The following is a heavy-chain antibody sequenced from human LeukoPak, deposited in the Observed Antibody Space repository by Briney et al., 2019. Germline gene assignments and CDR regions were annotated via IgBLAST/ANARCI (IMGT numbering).Heavy chain of an antibody. CDR2: IYSGGST. V-gene: IGHV3-66*01. J-gene: IGHJ4*02. D-gene: IGHD6-19*01. Sequence: GGSLRLSCAASGFTFNNAWMSWVRQAPGKGLEWVSVIYSGGSTYYADSVKGRFTISRDNSKNTLYLQMNSLRAEDTAVYYCASYSSGSTHFDYWGQGTLVTVSS. CDR1: GFTFNNAW. CDR3: ASYSSGSTHFDY.